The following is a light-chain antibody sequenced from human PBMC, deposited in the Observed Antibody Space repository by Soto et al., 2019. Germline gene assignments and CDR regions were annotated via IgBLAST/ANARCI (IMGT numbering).Light chain of an antibody. CDR3: MQAVQIPRT. V-gene: IGKV2-28*01. J-gene: IGKJ1*01. CDR2: LGS. CDR1: QSLLHTNGYNY. Sequence: DIVMTQSPLSPPVTPGEPASIPCRSSQSLLHTNGYNYLDWYLQKPGQSPQLLIYLGSNRASGVPDRFSGSVSGTDFTLKISRVEAEDVGVYYCMQAVQIPRTFGQGTKVDIK.